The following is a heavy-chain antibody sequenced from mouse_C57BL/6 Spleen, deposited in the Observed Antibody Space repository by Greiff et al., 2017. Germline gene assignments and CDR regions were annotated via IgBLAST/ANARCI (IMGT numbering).Heavy chain of an antibody. Sequence: QVQLQQPGAELVKPGASVKMSCKASGYTFTSYWITWVKQRPGQGLEWIGDIYPGSGSTNYNEKFKSKATLTVATSSSTAYMQLSSLTSEDSAVYYCAGGGEEGYWGTGTTLTVSS. CDR3: AGGGEEGY. CDR1: GYTFTSYW. V-gene: IGHV1-55*01. CDR2: IYPGSGST. D-gene: IGHD1-1*02. J-gene: IGHJ2*01.